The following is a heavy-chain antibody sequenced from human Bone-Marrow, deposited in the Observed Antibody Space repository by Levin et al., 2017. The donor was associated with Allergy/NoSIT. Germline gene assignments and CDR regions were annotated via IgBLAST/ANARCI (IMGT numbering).Heavy chain of an antibody. J-gene: IGHJ5*02. D-gene: IGHD3-16*02. CDR1: GYTFTSYG. Sequence: GESLKISWKASGYTFTSYGISWVRQAPGQGLEWMGWISAYNGNTNYAQKLQGRVTMTTDTSTSTAYMELRSLRSDDTAVYYCARQDLQWDYDYIWGSYQPEDNWFDPWGQGTLVTVSS. CDR3: ARQDLQWDYDYIWGSYQPEDNWFDP. CDR2: ISAYNGNT. V-gene: IGHV1-18*01.